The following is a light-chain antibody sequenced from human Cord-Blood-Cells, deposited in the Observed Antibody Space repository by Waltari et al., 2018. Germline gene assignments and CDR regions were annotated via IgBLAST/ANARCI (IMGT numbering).Light chain of an antibody. CDR1: PGISSW. CDR3: QQANSFPLT. J-gene: IGKJ4*01. V-gene: IGKV1-12*01. Sequence: DIQMTQSPSSVSASVGDRVTITCRASPGISSWLAWYQQKPGKAPKLLIYAASSFEIGVPSRFSGSGSVTDFTLTIRSLQPEECATYDGQQANSFPLTFGGGTKVEIK. CDR2: AAS.